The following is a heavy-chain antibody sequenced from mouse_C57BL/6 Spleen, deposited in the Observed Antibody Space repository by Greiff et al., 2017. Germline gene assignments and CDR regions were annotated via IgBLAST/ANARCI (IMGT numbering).Heavy chain of an antibody. J-gene: IGHJ4*01. D-gene: IGHD4-1*01. CDR1: GYTFTSYW. V-gene: IGHV1-64*01. CDR2: IHPNSGST. Sequence: QVQLKQSGAELVKPGASVKLSCKASGYTFTSYWMHWVKQRPGQGLEWIGMIHPNSGSTNYNEKFKSKATLTVDKSSSTAYMQLSSLTSEDSAVYYCAPLNWDAMDYWGQGTSVTVSS. CDR3: APLNWDAMDY.